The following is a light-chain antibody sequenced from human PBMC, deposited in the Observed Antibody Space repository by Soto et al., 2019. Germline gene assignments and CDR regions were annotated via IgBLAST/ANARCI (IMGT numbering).Light chain of an antibody. V-gene: IGKV1-39*01. J-gene: IGKJ4*01. Sequence: DIQMTQSPSSLSASVGDRVTITCRPSQSISSYLNWYQQRPGKAPKLLIYAASSLQSGVPSRFSASGSGTDFTLTISSLQPEDFATYYCQQSYITPPTFGGGTKVDIK. CDR1: QSISSY. CDR3: QQSYITPPT. CDR2: AAS.